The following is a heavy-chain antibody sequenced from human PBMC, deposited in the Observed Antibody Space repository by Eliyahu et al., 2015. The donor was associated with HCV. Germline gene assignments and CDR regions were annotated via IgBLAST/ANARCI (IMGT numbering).Heavy chain of an antibody. V-gene: IGHV4-39*01. D-gene: IGHD3-22*01. J-gene: IGHJ3*01. CDR3: ARHEGPRVGMIFEVLNAFDV. CDR1: NDSINSXTYY. CDR2: ISYSGSA. Sequence: QLHLQESGPGLVKPSETLSVICTVSNDSINSXTYYWDWIRQTPGXGLQWIGSISYSGSAFYNPSLKSRXIISIDTSKNQFSLTLTSVTAADTAIYFCARHEGPRVGMIFEVLNAFDVWGQGTMVTVSS.